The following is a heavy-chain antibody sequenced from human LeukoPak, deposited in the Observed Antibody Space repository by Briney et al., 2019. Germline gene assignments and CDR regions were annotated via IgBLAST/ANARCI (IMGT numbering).Heavy chain of an antibody. D-gene: IGHD6-13*01. CDR1: GVSFSGYY. V-gene: IGHV4-34*01. J-gene: IGHJ4*02. CDR2: INHSGST. Sequence: SETLSLTCAVYGVSFSGYYWSWIRQPPGKGLEWIGEINHSGSTNYNPSLKSRVTISVDTSKNQFSLKLSSVTAADTAVYYCASWQQLLGAFDYWGQGTLVTVSS. CDR3: ASWQQLLGAFDY.